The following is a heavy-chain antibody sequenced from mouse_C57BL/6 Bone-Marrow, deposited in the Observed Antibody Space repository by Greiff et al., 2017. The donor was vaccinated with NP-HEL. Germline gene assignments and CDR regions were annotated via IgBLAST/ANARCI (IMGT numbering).Heavy chain of an antibody. Sequence: VQLQQPGPELVKPGASVKLSCKASGYTFTSYWMHWVKQRPGQGLEWIGNINPSNGGTNSNEKFKSKATLTVDKSSSTSYMQLSSLTSEDSSVYYCAREIYDDYDERFDYWGKGTTLTVSS. CDR2: INPSNGGT. CDR1: GYTFTSYW. J-gene: IGHJ2*01. D-gene: IGHD2-4*01. CDR3: AREIYDDYDERFDY. V-gene: IGHV1-53*01.